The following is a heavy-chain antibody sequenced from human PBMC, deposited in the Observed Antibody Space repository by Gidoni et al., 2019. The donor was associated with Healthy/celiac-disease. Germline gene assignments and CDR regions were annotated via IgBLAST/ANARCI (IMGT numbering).Heavy chain of an antibody. CDR1: GGSISSYY. D-gene: IGHD6-13*01. CDR2: IYYSGST. Sequence: QVQLQESGPGLVKPSETLSPTCTVSGGSISSYYWSWIRQPPGKGLEWIGYIYYSGSTNYNPSLKSRVTISVDTSKNQFSLKLSSVTAADTAVYYCAREASPSSPSSWFQNHHWFDPWGQGTLVTVSS. V-gene: IGHV4-59*01. CDR3: AREASPSSPSSWFQNHHWFDP. J-gene: IGHJ5*02.